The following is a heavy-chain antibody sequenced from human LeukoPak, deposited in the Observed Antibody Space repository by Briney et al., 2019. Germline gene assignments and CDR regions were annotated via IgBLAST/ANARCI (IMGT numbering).Heavy chain of an antibody. V-gene: IGHV1-18*01. CDR1: GYTFTSYG. D-gene: IGHD3-16*02. CDR3: ARDRAPYDYVWGSYRYPDYFDY. CDR2: ISAYNGNT. J-gene: IGHJ4*02. Sequence: ASVKVSCKASGYTFTSYGISWVRQAPGQGLEWMGWISAYNGNTNYAQKLQGRVTMTTDTSTSTAYMELRSLRSDDTAVYYCARDRAPYDYVWGSYRYPDYFDYWGQGTLVTVSS.